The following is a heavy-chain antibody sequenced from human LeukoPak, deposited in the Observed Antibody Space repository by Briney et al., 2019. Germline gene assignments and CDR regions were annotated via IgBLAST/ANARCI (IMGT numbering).Heavy chain of an antibody. J-gene: IGHJ5*02. D-gene: IGHD5-18*01. Sequence: ASVKVSFKASGYTFTSYYMHWVRQAPGQGLEWMGIINPSGGSTSYAQKFQGRVTMTRDTSTSTVYMELSSLRSEDTAVYYCARETSRDTAMVTYRWFDPWGQGTLVTVSS. CDR2: INPSGGST. CDR1: GYTFTSYY. CDR3: ARETSRDTAMVTYRWFDP. V-gene: IGHV1-46*01.